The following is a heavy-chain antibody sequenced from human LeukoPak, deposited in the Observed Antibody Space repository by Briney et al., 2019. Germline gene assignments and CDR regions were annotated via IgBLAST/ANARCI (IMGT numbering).Heavy chain of an antibody. D-gene: IGHD3-22*01. J-gene: IGHJ4*02. Sequence: PSETLSLTCAVYGGSFSGYYWSWIRQSPGKGLEWIGEINHRGSTNYNPSLKRRVTISVDTSKNQFSLKLSSVTAADTAVYYCARGAIVVVITSYYFDYWGQGTLVTVSS. V-gene: IGHV4-34*01. CDR2: INHRGST. CDR1: GGSFSGYY. CDR3: ARGAIVVVITSYYFDY.